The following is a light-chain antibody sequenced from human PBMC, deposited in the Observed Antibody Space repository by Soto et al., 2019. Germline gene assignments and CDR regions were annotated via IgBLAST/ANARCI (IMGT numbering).Light chain of an antibody. CDR1: SSDIGNYNY. CDR2: EVS. J-gene: IGLJ3*02. CDR3: ASNTGTRV. Sequence: QSVLTQPPSVSGSPGQSVTISCTGTSSDIGNYNYVSWYQQAPGTAPKLMIFEVSNRPSGVPDRSSGSKSGNTASLTISGLQAEDEADYYCASNTGTRVFGGGTKLTVL. V-gene: IGLV2-18*02.